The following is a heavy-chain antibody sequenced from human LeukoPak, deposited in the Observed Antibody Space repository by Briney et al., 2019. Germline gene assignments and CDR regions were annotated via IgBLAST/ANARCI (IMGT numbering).Heavy chain of an antibody. Sequence: SETLSHTCTVPGGSISSYYWSWIRQPPGKGLEWIGYIYYSGSTNYNPSLKSRVTISVDTSKNQFSLKLSSVTAADTAVYYCARDRGDYGAFDIWGQGTMVTVSS. J-gene: IGHJ3*02. D-gene: IGHD4-17*01. CDR2: IYYSGST. CDR1: GGSISSYY. V-gene: IGHV4-59*01. CDR3: ARDRGDYGAFDI.